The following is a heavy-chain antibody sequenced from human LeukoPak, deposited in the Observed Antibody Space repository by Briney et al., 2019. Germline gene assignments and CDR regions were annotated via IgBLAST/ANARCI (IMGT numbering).Heavy chain of an antibody. CDR1: GYTFTEYY. CDR2: INPNSGGT. J-gene: IGHJ5*02. D-gene: IGHD2-2*01. CDR3: ARVVVVLAAIPPRGNWFDP. V-gene: IGHV1-2*02. Sequence: GASGKVSCKASGYTFTEYYMHWVRQAPGQGFEWMGWINPNSGGTNYAQKFQGRVTMTRDTSISTAYMELSRLRSDDTAVYYCARVVVVLAAIPPRGNWFDPWGQGTLVTVSS.